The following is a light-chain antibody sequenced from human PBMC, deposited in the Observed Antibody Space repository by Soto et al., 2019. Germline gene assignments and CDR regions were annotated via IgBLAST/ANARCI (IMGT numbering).Light chain of an antibody. CDR1: QSVSSY. Sequence: EIVLTQSPATLSLSPGERATLSCRASQSVSSYLAWYQQKSGQAPRLLIFDASNRATGIPARFSGSGSGTDFTLTISSLEPEDFAGYYCQQRSNWPPTFGGGTKVEIK. CDR2: DAS. CDR3: QQRSNWPPT. J-gene: IGKJ4*01. V-gene: IGKV3-11*01.